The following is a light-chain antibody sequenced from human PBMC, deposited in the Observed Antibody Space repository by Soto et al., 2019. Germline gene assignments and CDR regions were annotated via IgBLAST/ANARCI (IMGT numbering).Light chain of an antibody. CDR1: SGNNY. Sequence: QSALTQPPSASGSPGQSVTIACIGTSGNNYVSWYEQHPGKAPKLIIYEVTKRPSGVPARFSGSKSGNTASLTVSGLQAEDEADYYCSSYVDSNNLLFGTGTKV. J-gene: IGLJ1*01. CDR3: SSYVDSNNLL. V-gene: IGLV2-8*01. CDR2: EVT.